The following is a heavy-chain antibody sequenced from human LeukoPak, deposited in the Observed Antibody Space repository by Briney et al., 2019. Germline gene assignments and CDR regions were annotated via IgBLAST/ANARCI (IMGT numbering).Heavy chain of an antibody. J-gene: IGHJ5*02. CDR1: GYTFTGYY. Sequence: ASVKVSCKASGYTFTGYYMHWVRQAPGQGLEWMGWINPNSGGTNYAQKFQDRVTMTRDTYISTAYMELSRLRSDDTAVYYCARPPSMVRAVGHWFDPWGQGTLVTVSS. V-gene: IGHV1-2*02. D-gene: IGHD3-10*01. CDR2: INPNSGGT. CDR3: ARPPSMVRAVGHWFDP.